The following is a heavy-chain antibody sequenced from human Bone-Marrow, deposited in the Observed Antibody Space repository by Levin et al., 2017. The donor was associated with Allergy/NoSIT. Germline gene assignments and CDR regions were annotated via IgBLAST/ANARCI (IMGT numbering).Heavy chain of an antibody. Sequence: RSGGSLRLSCVASGFTFNRYWMTWVRQAPGKGLEWLANVRQDAGEKDYADSVRGRFTISRDNTINCLYLQMNSLRVEDTAIYYCARSDNLDIAPDSWGQGTLVTVAS. D-gene: IGHD1-1*01. CDR3: ARSDNLDIAPDS. CDR1: GFTFNRYW. CDR2: VRQDAGEK. J-gene: IGHJ5*01. V-gene: IGHV3-7*01.